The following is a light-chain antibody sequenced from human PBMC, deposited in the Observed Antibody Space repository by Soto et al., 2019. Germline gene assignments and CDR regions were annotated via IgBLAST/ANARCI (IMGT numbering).Light chain of an antibody. CDR2: DVT. CDR1: SSDVGGYNY. J-gene: IGLJ1*01. Sequence: QSALPQPASVSGSPGQSITISCTGTSSDVGGYNYVSWYQQHPGKAPKLMIYDVTDRPSGVSNRFSGSKSGNTASLTVSGLQAEDEADYYCSSYTSSSTLLYVFGTGTQLTVL. V-gene: IGLV2-14*01. CDR3: SSYTSSSTLLYV.